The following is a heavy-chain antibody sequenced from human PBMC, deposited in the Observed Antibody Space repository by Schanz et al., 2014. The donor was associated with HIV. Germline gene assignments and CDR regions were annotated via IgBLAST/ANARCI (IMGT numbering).Heavy chain of an antibody. J-gene: IGHJ2*01. CDR3: ALSRPSGYGGSWYFDL. CDR1: GFTFSSYA. CDR2: LSGSGSTT. D-gene: IGHD2-15*01. V-gene: IGHV3-23*04. Sequence: VQLVESGGGVVQPGRSLRLSCAASGFTFSSYAMTWVRQAPGKGLEWVSLLSGSGSTTFYAGPVKGRFTISRDNSKNTLYLQMNSLRAEDTAVYYCALSRPSGYGGSWYFDLWGRGTLVAVSS.